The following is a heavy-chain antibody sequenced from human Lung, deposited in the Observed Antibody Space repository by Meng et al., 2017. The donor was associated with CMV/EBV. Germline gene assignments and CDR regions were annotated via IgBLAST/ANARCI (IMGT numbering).Heavy chain of an antibody. V-gene: IGHV4-34*01. D-gene: IGHD1-1*01. J-gene: IGHJ4*02. CDR2: ISHSGRT. CDR1: SGSLTDYF. Sequence: LSCAVYSGSLTDYFWSWIRQSPEKGLEWIGDISHSGRTNYNPSLKSRVTISVDTSSNQFFLKVTSVTAADTAVYYCARGRTDFDSWGQGTRVTVDS. CDR3: ARGRTDFDS.